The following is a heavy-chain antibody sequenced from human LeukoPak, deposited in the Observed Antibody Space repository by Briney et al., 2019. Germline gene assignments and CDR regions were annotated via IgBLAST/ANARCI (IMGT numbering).Heavy chain of an antibody. CDR1: GYSFTSYW. Sequence: GESLQISCKGSGYSFTSYWIGWVRQIPGKGLGWMGIINPGDSDTRYSPSFQGQVPISADKSFSNAYLQWSILKASDTAMDYCARCCRSLGGWFGPWGQGTLVTVSS. CDR3: ARCCRSLGGWFGP. D-gene: IGHD1-26*01. V-gene: IGHV5-51*01. CDR2: INPGDSDT. J-gene: IGHJ5*02.